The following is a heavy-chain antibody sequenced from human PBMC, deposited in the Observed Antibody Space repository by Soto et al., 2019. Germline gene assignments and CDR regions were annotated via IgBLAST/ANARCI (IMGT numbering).Heavy chain of an antibody. CDR3: TNKGDDFDY. J-gene: IGHJ4*02. CDR2: IRAKANNYAT. CDR1: GFTFSDSD. V-gene: IGHV3-73*02. Sequence: EVLLVESGGGLVQPGGSLKLSCATSGFTFSDSDIHWVRQTSGKGLEWLGRIRAKANNYATADAASVKGRFTIPRDDSKNTAYLQMSSLKTEDTAVYYCTNKGDDFDYWGQGTTVTVSS.